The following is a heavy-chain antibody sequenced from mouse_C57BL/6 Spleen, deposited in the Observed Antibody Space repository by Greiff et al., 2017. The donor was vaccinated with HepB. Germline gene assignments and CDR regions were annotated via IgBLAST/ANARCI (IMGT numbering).Heavy chain of an antibody. D-gene: IGHD2-3*01. CDR2: ISGGGGNT. CDR1: GFTFSSYT. J-gene: IGHJ1*03. CDR3: ARPDGYYENWYFDV. V-gene: IGHV5-9*01. Sequence: EVKLMESGGGLVKPGGSLKLSCAASGFTFSSYTMSWVRQTPEKRLEWVATISGGGGNTYYPDSVKGRFTISRDNAKNTLYLQMSSLRSEDTALYYCARPDGYYENWYFDVWGTGTTVTVSS.